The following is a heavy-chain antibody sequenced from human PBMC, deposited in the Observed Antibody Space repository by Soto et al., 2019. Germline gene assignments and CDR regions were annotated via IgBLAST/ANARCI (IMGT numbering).Heavy chain of an antibody. CDR3: AKYLAYTYGSSFDY. CDR2: IKQDGSEK. CDR1: GFSFRDYR. Sequence: AGGSLRLSCAASGFSFRDYRMNWVRQAPGKGLEWVANIKQDGSEKNYVDSVKGRFTISRDNARNSLYLQMNSLRAEDTAVYYCAKYLAYTYGSSFDYWGQGTLVTVSS. D-gene: IGHD5-18*01. J-gene: IGHJ4*02. V-gene: IGHV3-7*03.